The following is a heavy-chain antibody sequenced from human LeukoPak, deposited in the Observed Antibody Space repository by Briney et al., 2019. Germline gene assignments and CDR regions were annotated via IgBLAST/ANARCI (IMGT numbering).Heavy chain of an antibody. CDR3: ARSDEYSSSSRYYGMDV. J-gene: IGHJ6*02. CDR1: GYTFTSYY. D-gene: IGHD6-6*01. CDR2: INPSGGST. Sequence: GASVKVSCKASGYTFTSYYMHWVRQAPGQGLEWMGIINPSGGSTSYAQKFQGRVTITADESTSTAYMELSSPRSEDTAVYYCARSDEYSSSSRYYGMDVWGQGTTVTVSS. V-gene: IGHV1-46*01.